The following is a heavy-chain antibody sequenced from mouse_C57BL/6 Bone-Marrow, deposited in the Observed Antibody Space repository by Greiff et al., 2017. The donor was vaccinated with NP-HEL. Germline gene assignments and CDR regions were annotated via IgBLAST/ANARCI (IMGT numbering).Heavy chain of an antibody. CDR3: AVRGVTYYSNYVGFAY. V-gene: IGHV1-74*01. CDR1: GYTFTSYW. Sequence: VQLQQPGAELVKPGASVKVSCKASGYTFTSYWMHWVKQRPGQGLEWIGRIHPSDSDTNYNQKFKGKATLTVDKSSSTAYMQLSSLTSEDSAVYYCAVRGVTYYSNYVGFAYWGQGTLVTVSA. CDR2: IHPSDSDT. D-gene: IGHD2-5*01. J-gene: IGHJ3*01.